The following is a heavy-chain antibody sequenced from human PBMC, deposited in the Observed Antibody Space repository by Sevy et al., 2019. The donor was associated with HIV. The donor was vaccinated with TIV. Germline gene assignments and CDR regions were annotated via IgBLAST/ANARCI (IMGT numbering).Heavy chain of an antibody. J-gene: IGHJ5*02. CDR2: IYYSGST. V-gene: IGHV4-39*01. CDR3: ARLSGWSNCFDP. Sequence: SETLSLTCTVSGGSISSSSYYWGWIRQPPGKGLEWIGSIYYSGSTYYNPSLKSRVTISVDTSKNQFSLKLSSVTAADTAVYYCARLSGWSNCFDPWGQGTLVTVSS. D-gene: IGHD6-19*01. CDR1: GGSISSSSYY.